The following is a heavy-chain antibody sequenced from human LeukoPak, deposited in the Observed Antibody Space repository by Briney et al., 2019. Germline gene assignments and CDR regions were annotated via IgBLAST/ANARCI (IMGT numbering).Heavy chain of an antibody. CDR3: ARNMYTSGWYRLGY. Sequence: PGGSLRLSCAASGFTFSSCSMNWVRQAPGKGLEWVSYISYSSSIIYYADSVKGRFTISRDNAKNSLYLQMNSLRADDTAVYYCARNMYTSGWYRLGYWGQGTLVTVSS. J-gene: IGHJ4*02. CDR1: GFTFSSCS. CDR2: ISYSSSII. V-gene: IGHV3-48*01. D-gene: IGHD6-19*01.